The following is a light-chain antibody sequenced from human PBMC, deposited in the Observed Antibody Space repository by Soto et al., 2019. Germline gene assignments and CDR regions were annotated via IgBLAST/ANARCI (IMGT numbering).Light chain of an antibody. CDR3: SSYTSSITYV. CDR1: SSDVGGYHY. J-gene: IGLJ1*01. Sequence: QPALSQPASLSGSPGQSIAISCTGTSSDVGGYHYVSWYQQYPGKAPKVMIYDVSNRPSGVSNRFSGSKSGTTASLTISGLQAEDEADYYCSSYTSSITYVFGTGTKVTVL. CDR2: DVS. V-gene: IGLV2-14*01.